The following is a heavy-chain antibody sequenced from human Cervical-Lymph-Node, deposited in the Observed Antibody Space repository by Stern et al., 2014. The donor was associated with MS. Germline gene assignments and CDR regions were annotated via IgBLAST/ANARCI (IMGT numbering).Heavy chain of an antibody. Sequence: EVQLVESGGGLVKPGGSLRLSCDASGFTFSHYSINWVRQAPGKGLEWISSISNNVTHTYYADSVEGRFTISRYSAKNAVHLHMASLRAEDTAVYYCARARVGDYARSPHLDSWGRGTLVSVSS. CDR2: ISNNVTHT. J-gene: IGHJ4*02. D-gene: IGHD4-17*01. V-gene: IGHV3-21*01. CDR1: GFTFSHYS. CDR3: ARARVGDYARSPHLDS.